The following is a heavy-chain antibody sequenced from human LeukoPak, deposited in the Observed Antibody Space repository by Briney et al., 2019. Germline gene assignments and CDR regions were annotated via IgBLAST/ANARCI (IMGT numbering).Heavy chain of an antibody. CDR3: ARNHLLGSDAFDI. CDR1: GGSFSGYY. CDR2: INHSGST. D-gene: IGHD1-14*01. Sequence: SETLSLTCAVYGGSFSGYYWSWIRQPPGKGLEWIGEINHSGSTNYNPSLKSRVTISVDTSKNQFSLKLSSVTAADTAVYYCARNHLLGSDAFDIWDPRTMVTVSS. J-gene: IGHJ3*02. V-gene: IGHV4-34*01.